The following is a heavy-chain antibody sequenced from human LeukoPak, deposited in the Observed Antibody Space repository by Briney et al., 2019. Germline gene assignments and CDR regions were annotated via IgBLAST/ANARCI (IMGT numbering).Heavy chain of an antibody. CDR2: IYYSGST. CDR3: ARSAGYYCSGGSCYPLNWFDP. J-gene: IGHJ5*02. D-gene: IGHD2-15*01. Sequence: SETLSLTCTVSGGSISSYYWSWIRQPPGKGLEWIGYIYYSGSTNYNPSLKSRVTISVDTSKNQFSLKLSSVTAADTAVYYCARSAGYYCSGGSCYPLNWFDPWGQGTLVTVSS. V-gene: IGHV4-59*01. CDR1: GGSISSYY.